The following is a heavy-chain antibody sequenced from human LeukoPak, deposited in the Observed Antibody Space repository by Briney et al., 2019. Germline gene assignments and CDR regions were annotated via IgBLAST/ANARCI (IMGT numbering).Heavy chain of an antibody. Sequence: GASVKVSCKASGYTLTELSMHWVRQAPGKGLEWMGGFDPEDGETIYAQKFQGRVTMTEDTSTDTAYMGLSSLRSEDTAVYYCATHSGYDPRFDPWGQGTLVTVSS. D-gene: IGHD5-12*01. CDR3: ATHSGYDPRFDP. CDR2: FDPEDGET. CDR1: GYTLTELS. J-gene: IGHJ5*02. V-gene: IGHV1-24*01.